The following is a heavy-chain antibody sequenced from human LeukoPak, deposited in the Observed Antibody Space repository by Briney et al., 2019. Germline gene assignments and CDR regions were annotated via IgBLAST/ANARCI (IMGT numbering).Heavy chain of an antibody. CDR3: ARYFNSNGYRPFDN. Sequence: GGSLRLSCAASGFIFSKYGMSWVRQAPGKRLQFVSTISPGGDNTYYADSVKGRFTISGDNSQNTVYLQMNNLRPEDTAEYYCARYFNSNGYRPFDNWGQGILVTVSS. CDR2: ISPGGDNT. D-gene: IGHD3-22*01. J-gene: IGHJ4*02. CDR1: GFIFSKYG. V-gene: IGHV3-23*01.